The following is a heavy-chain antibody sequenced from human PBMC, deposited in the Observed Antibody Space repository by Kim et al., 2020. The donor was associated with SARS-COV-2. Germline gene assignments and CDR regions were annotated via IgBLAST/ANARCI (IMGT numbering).Heavy chain of an antibody. CDR3: ARLKIAVAGPNHFDY. J-gene: IGHJ4*02. D-gene: IGHD6-19*01. Sequence: VSVKSRITINPDTSKNQFSLQLNSVTPEDTAVYYCARLKIAVAGPNHFDYWGQGTLVTVSS. V-gene: IGHV6-1*01.